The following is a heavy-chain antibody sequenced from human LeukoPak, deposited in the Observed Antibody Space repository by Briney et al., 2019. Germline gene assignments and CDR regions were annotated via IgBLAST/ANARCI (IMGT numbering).Heavy chain of an antibody. CDR1: GFTFNTYS. J-gene: IGHJ4*02. CDR3: ASSSGWAEWYY. Sequence: GGSLRLSCAASGFTFNTYSMSWVRQAPGKGLEWVSSISSSSSYIYYADSVKGRFTISRDNAKNSLYLQMNSLRAEDTAVYYCASSSGWAEWYYWGQGTLITVSS. CDR2: ISSSSSYI. D-gene: IGHD6-19*01. V-gene: IGHV3-21*01.